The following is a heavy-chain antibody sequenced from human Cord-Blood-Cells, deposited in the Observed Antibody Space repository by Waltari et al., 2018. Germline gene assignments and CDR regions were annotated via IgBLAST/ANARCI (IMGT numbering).Heavy chain of an antibody. CDR1: GFTVSSNY. J-gene: IGHJ5*02. D-gene: IGHD1-26*01. V-gene: IGHV3-66*01. Sequence: EVQLVESGGGLVQPGGSLRLSCAASGFTVSSNYMSWVRQAPGKGLEWGSVIYSGGSTYYADSVKGRFTISRDNSKNTLYLQMNSLRAEDTAVYYCARVGYSGSYYNWFDPWGQGTLVTVSS. CDR2: IYSGGST. CDR3: ARVGYSGSYYNWFDP.